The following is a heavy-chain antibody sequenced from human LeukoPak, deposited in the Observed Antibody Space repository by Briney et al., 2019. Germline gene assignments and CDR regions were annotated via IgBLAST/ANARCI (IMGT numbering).Heavy chain of an antibody. J-gene: IGHJ5*02. CDR1: GFTFRTYW. CDR3: ARAKPGGNWFDP. V-gene: IGHV3-74*01. Sequence: GGSLRLSCAASGFTFRTYWMHWVRQAPGKGLLWVSRINTDGSGTIYADSVKGRFTISRDNANNTLYLQMNSLRAEDTALYYCARAKPGGNWFDPWGQGTLVTVSS. CDR2: INTDGSGT. D-gene: IGHD3-16*01.